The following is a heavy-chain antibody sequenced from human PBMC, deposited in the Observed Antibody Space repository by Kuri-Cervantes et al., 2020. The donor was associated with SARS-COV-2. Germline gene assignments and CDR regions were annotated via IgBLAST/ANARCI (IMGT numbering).Heavy chain of an antibody. D-gene: IGHD3-3*01. CDR3: AKTYYDSWSGYEY. V-gene: IGHV3-23*01. Sequence: GESLKISCAASGFTFSSYAMHWVRQAPGKGLEWVSAISGSGGSTYYADSVKGRFTISRDNSKNTLYLQMNSLRAEDTAVYYCAKTYYDSWSGYEYWGQGTLVTVSS. CDR1: GFTFSSYA. J-gene: IGHJ4*02. CDR2: ISGSGGST.